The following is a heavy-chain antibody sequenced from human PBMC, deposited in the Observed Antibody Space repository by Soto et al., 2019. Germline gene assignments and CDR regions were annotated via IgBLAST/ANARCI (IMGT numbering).Heavy chain of an antibody. V-gene: IGHV2-5*02. CDR2: IYWDDDK. CDR3: AHRLIPHAGSRGALDY. J-gene: IGHJ4*02. D-gene: IGHD3-16*01. CDR1: GFSLSTSGVG. Sequence: QITLKESGPTLVKPTQTLTLTCTFSGFSLSTSGVGVGWIRQPPGKALEWLALIYWDDDKRYSPSLKSRLTTTTDTSKTPAVPTLTNMDPVDTATYYCAHRLIPHAGSRGALDYWGQGTLVTVSS.